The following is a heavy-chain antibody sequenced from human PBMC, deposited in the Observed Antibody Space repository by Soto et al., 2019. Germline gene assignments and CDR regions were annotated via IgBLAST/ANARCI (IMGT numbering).Heavy chain of an antibody. CDR1: GSSINSSGYY. CDR2: INGSGGST. V-gene: IGHV3-23*01. D-gene: IGHD3-10*01. CDR3: AKAGSGSYYNPRYYYGMDV. J-gene: IGHJ6*02. Sequence: AETLSLTCTVSGSSINSSGYYWVWIRQAPGKGLEWVSAINGSGGSTYYADSVKGRFTISRDNSKNTLYLQMNSLRAEDTAVYYCAKAGSGSYYNPRYYYGMDVWGQGTTVTVSS.